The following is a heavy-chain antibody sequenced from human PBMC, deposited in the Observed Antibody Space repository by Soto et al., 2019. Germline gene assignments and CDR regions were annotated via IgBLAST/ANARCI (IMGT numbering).Heavy chain of an antibody. CDR3: AKVVEWELRIAPDY. CDR2: ISGSGGST. Sequence: EVQLLESGGGLVQPGGSLRLSCAASGFTFSSYAMSWVRQAPGKGPEWVSAISGSGGSTYYADSVKGRFTISRDNSKNTLYLQMNSLRAEDTAVYYCAKVVEWELRIAPDYWGQGTLVTVSS. V-gene: IGHV3-23*01. J-gene: IGHJ4*02. CDR1: GFTFSSYA. D-gene: IGHD1-26*01.